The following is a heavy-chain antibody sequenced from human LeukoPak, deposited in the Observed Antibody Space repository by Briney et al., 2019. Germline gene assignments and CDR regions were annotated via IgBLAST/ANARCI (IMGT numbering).Heavy chain of an antibody. CDR1: GGSISSYY. CDR3: AGDYGPPPSYGDYYYYGMDV. V-gene: IGHV4-59*01. J-gene: IGHJ6*02. Sequence: SETLSLTCTVSGGSISSYYWSWLRQPPGKGLEWIGYIYYSGSTNYNPSLKSRVTISVDTSKNRFSLKLSSVTAADTAVYYCAGDYGPPPSYGDYYYYGMDVWGQGTTVTVSS. CDR2: IYYSGST. D-gene: IGHD2/OR15-2a*01.